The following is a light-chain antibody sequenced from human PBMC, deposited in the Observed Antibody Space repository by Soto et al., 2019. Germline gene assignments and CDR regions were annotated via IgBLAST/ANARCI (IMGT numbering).Light chain of an antibody. Sequence: DVQMTQSPSTLPASVGDRVTITCRASQSITSWLAWYQQKPGKAPKLLIYKASTIESGVPSRFSGSGSGTEFTLTISSLQPDDYAAYYCQQYNRYPYTFGQGTKLEIK. CDR1: QSITSW. CDR3: QQYNRYPYT. CDR2: KAS. J-gene: IGKJ2*01. V-gene: IGKV1-5*03.